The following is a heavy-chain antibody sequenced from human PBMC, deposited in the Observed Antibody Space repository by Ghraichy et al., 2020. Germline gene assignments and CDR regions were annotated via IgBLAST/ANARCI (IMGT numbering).Heavy chain of an antibody. J-gene: IGHJ4*02. CDR1: GGSFSGYY. D-gene: IGHD5-24*01. V-gene: IGHV4-34*01. Sequence: SETLSLTCAVYGGSFSGYYWSWIRQPPGKGLEWIGEINHSGSTNYNPSLKSRVTISVDTSKNQFSLKLSSVTAADTAVYYCARGLEVVGYNYWGQGTLVTVSS. CDR3: ARGLEVVGYNY. CDR2: INHSGST.